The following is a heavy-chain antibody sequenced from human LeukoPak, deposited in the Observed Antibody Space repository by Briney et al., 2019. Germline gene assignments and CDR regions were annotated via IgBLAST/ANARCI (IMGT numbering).Heavy chain of an antibody. CDR1: AFTFSDYS. D-gene: IGHD1-26*01. V-gene: IGHV3-48*01. J-gene: IGHJ4*02. CDR2: ISGRSSTI. Sequence: GGSLRLSCAASAFTFSDYSMNWVRQAPGKGLEWVSYISGRSSTIYYADSVKGRFAISRDNAKSSMYLQMNSLRAEDTAVYYCARDRLKSGSYYFDYWGQGTLVTVSS. CDR3: ARDRLKSGSYYFDY.